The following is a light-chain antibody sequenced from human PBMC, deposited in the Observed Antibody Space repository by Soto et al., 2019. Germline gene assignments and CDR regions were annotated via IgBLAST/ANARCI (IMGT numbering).Light chain of an antibody. CDR2: VVS. Sequence: QSVLTQPASVSGSPGQSITISCTGTSSDVGGYNYVSWYQQHPGKAPKLMIYVVSNRPSGVSNRFSGSKSGNTASLTISGLQAEDEADYYCSSYTSSRVFGTGTKLTVL. CDR3: SSYTSSRV. V-gene: IGLV2-14*01. CDR1: SSDVGGYNY. J-gene: IGLJ1*01.